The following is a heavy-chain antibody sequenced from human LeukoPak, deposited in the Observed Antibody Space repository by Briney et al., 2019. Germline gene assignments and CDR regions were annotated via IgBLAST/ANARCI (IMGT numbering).Heavy chain of an antibody. CDR2: INPNSGGT. CDR3: ARATAIAVAGDAFDI. J-gene: IGHJ3*02. Sequence: ASVKVSCKASGYTFTSYYMHWVRQAPGQGLEWMGWINPNSGGTNYAQKFQGWVTMTRDTSISTAYMELSRLRSDDTAVYYCARATAIAVAGDAFDIWGQGTMVTVSS. D-gene: IGHD6-19*01. CDR1: GYTFTSYY. V-gene: IGHV1-2*04.